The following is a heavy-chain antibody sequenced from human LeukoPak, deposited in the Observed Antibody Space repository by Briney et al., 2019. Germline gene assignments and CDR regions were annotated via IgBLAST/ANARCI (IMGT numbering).Heavy chain of an antibody. V-gene: IGHV3-23*01. D-gene: IGHD6-19*01. J-gene: IGHJ4*02. Sequence: GGSLRLSCAASGFTFSSYGMSWVRQAPGKGLEWVSAISGSGGSTYYADSVKGRFTISRDNSKNTLYLQMNSLRAEDTAVYYCAKKAVAGPYIEYYFDYWGQGTLVTVSS. CDR3: AKKAVAGPYIEYYFDY. CDR1: GFTFSSYG. CDR2: ISGSGGST.